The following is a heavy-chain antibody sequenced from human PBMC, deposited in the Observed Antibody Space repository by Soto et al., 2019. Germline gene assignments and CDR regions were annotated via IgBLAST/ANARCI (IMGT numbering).Heavy chain of an antibody. CDR2: VDSAGSGT. Sequence: VPLVESGGGSVQPGGSLRLSCVASGITFSGFWMHWVCQVPGKGLVWVARVDSAGSGTSYADSVKGRFTISRDNAKNKLSLQMDSLRVEDTAVYYCATVFEHWGQGIPVTVSS. CDR3: ATVFEH. J-gene: IGHJ4*02. V-gene: IGHV3-74*01. CDR1: GITFSGFW.